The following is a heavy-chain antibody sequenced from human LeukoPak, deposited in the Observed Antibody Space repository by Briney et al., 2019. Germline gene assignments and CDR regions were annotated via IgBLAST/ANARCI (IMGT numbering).Heavy chain of an antibody. J-gene: IGHJ5*02. CDR3: ARDRVPSSGWYFDP. D-gene: IGHD6-19*01. V-gene: IGHV1-46*01. CDR2: INPSGGST. Sequence: ASVKVSCKASGGTFSSYAISWVRQAPGQGLEWMGIINPSGGSTSYAQKFQGRVTMTRDTSTSTVYMELSSLRSEDTAVYYCARDRVPSSGWYFDPWGQGTLVTVSS. CDR1: GGTFSSYA.